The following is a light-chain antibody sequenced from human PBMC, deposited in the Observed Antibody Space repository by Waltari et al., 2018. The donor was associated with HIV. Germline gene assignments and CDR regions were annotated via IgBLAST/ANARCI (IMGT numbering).Light chain of an antibody. J-gene: IGLJ3*02. CDR3: AAWDDSLSGWV. CDR1: RSNIGSNY. CDR2: RNN. Sequence: QSVLTQPPSASGTTGQRVTISCSGSRSNIGSNYIYWYQQLPGTAPKLLIYRNNQRPSGVPDRFSGSKSGTSASLAISGLRSEDEADYSCAAWDDSLSGWVFGGGTKLTVL. V-gene: IGLV1-47*01.